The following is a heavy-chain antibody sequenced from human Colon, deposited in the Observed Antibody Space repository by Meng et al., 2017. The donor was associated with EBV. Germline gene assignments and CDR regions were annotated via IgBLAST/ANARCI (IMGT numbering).Heavy chain of an antibody. Sequence: VQLQVSGPGQGKPSQTLSLSCTVSVGSVSSGGYYWTWIRQHPGKGLEWFGHIYYSGSTFYNPSLKRRVIISIDTSKNQFSLNLRSVTAADTAVYYCARVSSGWDYFDYWGQGTLVTVSS. V-gene: IGHV4-31*03. D-gene: IGHD6-19*01. J-gene: IGHJ4*02. CDR1: VGSVSSGGYY. CDR2: IYYSGST. CDR3: ARVSSGWDYFDY.